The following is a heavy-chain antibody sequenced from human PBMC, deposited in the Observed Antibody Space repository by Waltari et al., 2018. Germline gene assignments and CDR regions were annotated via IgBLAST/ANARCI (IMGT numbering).Heavy chain of an antibody. CDR3: ARDLGIVLDYGMDV. CDR2: IYSGGST. V-gene: IGHV3-53*01. J-gene: IGHJ6*02. CDR1: GFTVSSNY. Sequence: EVQLVESGGGLIQPGGSLRLSCAASGFTVSSNYMSWVRRAPGKGLEWVSVIYSGGSTYYADAVKVRFTISRDNSKNTLYLQMNSLRAEDTAVYYCARDLGIVLDYGMDVWGQGTTVTVSS. D-gene: IGHD2-8*01.